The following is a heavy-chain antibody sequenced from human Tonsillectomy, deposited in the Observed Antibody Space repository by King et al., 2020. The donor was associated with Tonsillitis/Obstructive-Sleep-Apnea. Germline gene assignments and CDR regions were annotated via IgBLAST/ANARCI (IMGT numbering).Heavy chain of an antibody. V-gene: IGHV4-59*01. CDR1: GGSISSYY. Sequence: VQLQESGPGLVKPSETLSLTCTVSGGSISSYYWSWIRQPPGKGLEWIGYIYYSGSTNYNPSLKSRVTISVDTSKNQFSLKLSSVTAADAAVYFCARTXRXXSSXXYXYXXXVXGKGTTVTVSS. CDR3: ARTXRXXSSXXYXYXXXV. D-gene: IGHD2-2*01. J-gene: IGHJ6*03. CDR2: IYYSGST.